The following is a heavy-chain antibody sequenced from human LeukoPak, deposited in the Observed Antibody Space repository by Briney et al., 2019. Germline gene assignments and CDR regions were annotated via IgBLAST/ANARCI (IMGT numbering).Heavy chain of an antibody. D-gene: IGHD2-15*01. Sequence: GGSLRLSCAASGFTFSSYGMHWVRQAPGKGLEWVAVIWYDGSNKYYADSVKGRFTISRDNSKNTLYLQMNSLRAEDTAVYYCARDLGYCSGGSCYYYGMDVWGQGTTVTVSS. CDR2: IWYDGSNK. V-gene: IGHV3-33*01. CDR3: ARDLGYCSGGSCYYYGMDV. J-gene: IGHJ6*02. CDR1: GFTFSSYG.